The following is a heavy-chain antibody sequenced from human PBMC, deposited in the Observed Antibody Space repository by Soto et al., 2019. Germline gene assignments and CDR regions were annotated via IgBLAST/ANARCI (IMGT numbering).Heavy chain of an antibody. D-gene: IGHD3-9*01. CDR2: IYHGGRT. J-gene: IGHJ5*02. Sequence: AETLCITCAFSVGSVSISHWWSCYRQPPVKGLEWIGDIYHGGRTNYNPSLKSRLTMSVDMSKNQFSLKLRSVTAADTAVYYCARVDNYDILTGNGWFDPWGQGTLVTVSS. V-gene: IGHV4-4*02. CDR1: VGSVSISHW. CDR3: ARVDNYDILTGNGWFDP.